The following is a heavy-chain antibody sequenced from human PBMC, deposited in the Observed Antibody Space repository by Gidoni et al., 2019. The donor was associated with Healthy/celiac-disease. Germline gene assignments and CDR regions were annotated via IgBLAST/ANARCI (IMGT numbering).Heavy chain of an antibody. CDR3: ARGPPIAARAYYYYGMDV. D-gene: IGHD6-6*01. Sequence: EVQLVESGGGLVQPGGSLRLSCAASGFTFSSYSMNWVRQAPGKGLEWVSYMSSSSSTIYYADSVKGRFTISRDNAKNSLYLQMNSLRDEDTAVYYCARGPPIAARAYYYYGMDVWGQGTTVTVSS. CDR2: MSSSSSTI. V-gene: IGHV3-48*02. J-gene: IGHJ6*02. CDR1: GFTFSSYS.